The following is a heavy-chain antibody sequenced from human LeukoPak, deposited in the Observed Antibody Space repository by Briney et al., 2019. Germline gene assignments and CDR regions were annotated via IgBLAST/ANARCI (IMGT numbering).Heavy chain of an antibody. CDR1: GGTFSSYA. CDR2: IIPIFGTA. CDR3: ARADSSQNPFGY. J-gene: IGHJ4*02. V-gene: IGHV1-69*01. D-gene: IGHD6-6*01. Sequence: ASVKVSCQASGGTFSSYAISWVRQAPGQGLEWMGGIIPIFGTANYAQKFQGRVTITADESTSTAYMELSSLRSEDTAVYYCARADSSQNPFGYWGQGTLVTVSS.